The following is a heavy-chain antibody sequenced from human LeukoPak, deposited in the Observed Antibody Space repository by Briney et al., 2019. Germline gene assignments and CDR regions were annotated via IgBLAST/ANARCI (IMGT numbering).Heavy chain of an antibody. D-gene: IGHD2-15*01. Sequence: GGSLRLSCAASGFTFSSFGIHWVRQAPGKGLEWVAIVWYDGSNKYYADSVKGRFTISRDNSKNTLYLQMNSLRTEDTAVYYCARDVVAATQTFSYGMDVWGQGTTVTVSS. V-gene: IGHV3-33*01. J-gene: IGHJ6*02. CDR2: VWYDGSNK. CDR3: ARDVVAATQTFSYGMDV. CDR1: GFTFSSFG.